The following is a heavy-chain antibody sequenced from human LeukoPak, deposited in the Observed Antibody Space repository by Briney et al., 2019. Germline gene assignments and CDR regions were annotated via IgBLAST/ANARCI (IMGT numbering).Heavy chain of an antibody. V-gene: IGHV4-38-2*01. Sequence: SLCLSRAVSRYSLCLVSAWGCIGQPPGRGLEWFGRIYHTGSTYYNPSPHSRGTISVDTSKNQFSLKLSSVTAADTAVYYCARGHDYDFWGGYYFGYWGQGTLVTASS. D-gene: IGHD3-3*01. J-gene: IGHJ4*02. CDR2: IYHTGST. CDR1: RYSLCLVSA. CDR3: ARGHDYDFWGGYYFGY.